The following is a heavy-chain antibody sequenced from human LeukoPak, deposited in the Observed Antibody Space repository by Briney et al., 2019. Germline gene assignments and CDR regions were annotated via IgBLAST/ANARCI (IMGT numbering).Heavy chain of an antibody. Sequence: PGGSLRLSCAASGFTFSNDDMHWVRQATGKGLEWVSAIGTAGDTYYQGSVRGRFTMSGENAKNSLYLQMNSLTAGDTAVYYCARGADTHFDYWGQGILVTVSS. V-gene: IGHV3-13*04. CDR3: ARGADTHFDY. CDR1: GFTFSNDD. J-gene: IGHJ4*02. CDR2: IGTAGDT. D-gene: IGHD2-15*01.